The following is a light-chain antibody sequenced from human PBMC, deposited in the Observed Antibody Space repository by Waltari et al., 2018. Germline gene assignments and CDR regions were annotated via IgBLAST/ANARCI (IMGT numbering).Light chain of an antibody. J-gene: IGKJ4*01. CDR3: QQNYRTPT. CDR1: QDIDRY. Sequence: DVQVTQSPSSLSASVGDSVTITCRPSQDIDRYLIWYQQKPGNAPKLLIYAASYLQSGVPSRFSGSGSGTDFSLTISSLQPEDFAVYYCQQNYRTPTFGGGTKVEVK. CDR2: AAS. V-gene: IGKV1-39*01.